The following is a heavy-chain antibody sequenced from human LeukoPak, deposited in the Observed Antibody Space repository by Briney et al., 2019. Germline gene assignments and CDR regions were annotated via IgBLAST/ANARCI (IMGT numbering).Heavy chain of an antibody. V-gene: IGHV4-39*01. CDR2: IYYSGST. CDR3: ATPYSGGYHGRDI. J-gene: IGHJ3*02. Sequence: PSETLSLTCTVSGGSISSNKYYWGWIRQPPGKGLEWVGSIYYSGSTYYNPSLKSRVTISVDTSKNQFSLKLSSVTAADTAVYYCATPYSGGYHGRDIWGQGTMVTVSS. D-gene: IGHD1-26*01. CDR1: GGSISSNKYY.